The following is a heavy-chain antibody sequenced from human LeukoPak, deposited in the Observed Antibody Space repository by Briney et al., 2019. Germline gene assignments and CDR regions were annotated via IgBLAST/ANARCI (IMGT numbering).Heavy chain of an antibody. Sequence: GASVKVSCKASGYTFTGYYIHWVRQAPGQGLEWMGWINPNSGGANYAQTFQGRVTMTRDTSITTSYMELSRLRSDDTAVYYCARGAYSGSYYGTLIIDYWGQGTLVTVSS. CDR1: GYTFTGYY. CDR3: ARGAYSGSYYGTLIIDY. D-gene: IGHD1-26*01. V-gene: IGHV1-2*02. CDR2: INPNSGGA. J-gene: IGHJ4*02.